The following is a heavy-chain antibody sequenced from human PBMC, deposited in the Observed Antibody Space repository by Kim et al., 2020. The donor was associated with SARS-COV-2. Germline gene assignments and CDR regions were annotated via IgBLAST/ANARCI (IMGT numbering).Heavy chain of an antibody. D-gene: IGHD2-15*01. V-gene: IGHV3-9*01. J-gene: IGHJ4*02. Sequence: DSVKGRFTISRDNAKTSLYLQKNRRRAEDTGLYYCAKAGGDCSGGSCLDYWGQGTLVTVSS. CDR3: AKAGGDCSGGSCLDY.